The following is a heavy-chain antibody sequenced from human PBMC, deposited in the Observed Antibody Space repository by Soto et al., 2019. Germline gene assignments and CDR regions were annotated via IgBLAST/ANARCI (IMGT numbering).Heavy chain of an antibody. CDR2: ISETSRAA. D-gene: IGHD2-21*02. CDR1: GFTSGTYA. V-gene: IGHV3-23*01. CDR3: AKDYVTVTPPYSRLSAV. J-gene: IGHJ3*01. Sequence: EVQLLESGGRLVQPGGSLTVSCAASGFTSGTYAITWVRQAPGKGLQWVSAISETSRAAYYADSVRGRFIISRDISKSTVHLQMNSLRAEDTAVYYCAKDYVTVTPPYSRLSAVWGQGTVVTVSS.